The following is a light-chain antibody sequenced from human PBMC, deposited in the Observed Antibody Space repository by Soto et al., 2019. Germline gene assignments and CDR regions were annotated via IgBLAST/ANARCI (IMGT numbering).Light chain of an antibody. Sequence: QSVLIQPPSASGTPGQRVTISCSGSSSNIGTNYVYWYQQFPGTAPKLLIYRNNQRPSGVPDRFSGSKSGTSASLAISGLRSEDEADYYCAAWDDSLSAWVFGGGTKLTVL. J-gene: IGLJ3*02. CDR1: SSNIGTNY. CDR2: RNN. V-gene: IGLV1-47*01. CDR3: AAWDDSLSAWV.